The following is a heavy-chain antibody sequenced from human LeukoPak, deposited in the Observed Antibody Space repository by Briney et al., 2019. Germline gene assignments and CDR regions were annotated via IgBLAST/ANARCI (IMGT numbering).Heavy chain of an antibody. D-gene: IGHD4-11*01. J-gene: IGHJ4*02. CDR1: GGSISSYY. CDR2: IYYSGST. V-gene: IGHV4-59*08. Sequence: SETLSLTCTVSGGSISSYYWGWIRQPPGKGLEWIGYIYYSGSTNYNPSLKSRVTISVDTSKNQLSLEVSSVTAAVTAVYYCARESSNSLDYWGQGTLVTVSS. CDR3: ARESSNSLDY.